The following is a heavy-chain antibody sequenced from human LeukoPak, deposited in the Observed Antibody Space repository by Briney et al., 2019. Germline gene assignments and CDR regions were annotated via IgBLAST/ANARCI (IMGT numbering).Heavy chain of an antibody. V-gene: IGHV3-33*01. Sequence: GGSLRLSCAASGFTFSSYGMHWVRQAPGKGLGWVAVIWYDGSNKYYADSVKGRFTISRDNSKNTLYLQMNSLRAEDTAVYYCARDAPGLHGPVAGHNLFDPWGQGTLVTVSS. CDR3: ARDAPGLHGPVAGHNLFDP. CDR2: IWYDGSNK. D-gene: IGHD6-19*01. CDR1: GFTFSSYG. J-gene: IGHJ5*02.